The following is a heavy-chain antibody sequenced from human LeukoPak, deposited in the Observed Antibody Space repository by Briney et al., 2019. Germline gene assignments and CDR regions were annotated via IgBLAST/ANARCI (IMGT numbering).Heavy chain of an antibody. V-gene: IGHV1-18*01. Sequence: ASVKVSCKASGYDFTSVGITWVRQAPGQGLEWLGWISASNGNTNYAQKLQGRVTMTSDTSTSTAYIDLRSLTPDDTAFYYCARYPLSYTGNWHYFFDYWGQGTLLTVSS. CDR2: ISASNGNT. D-gene: IGHD1-7*01. CDR1: GYDFTSVG. CDR3: ARYPLSYTGNWHYFFDY. J-gene: IGHJ4*02.